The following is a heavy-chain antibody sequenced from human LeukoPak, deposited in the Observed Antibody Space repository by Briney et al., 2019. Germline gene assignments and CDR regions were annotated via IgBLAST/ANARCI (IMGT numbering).Heavy chain of an antibody. Sequence: GGSLRLSCAASGFTFSSYAMSWVRQAPGKGLEWVSAISGSGGSTYYADSLKGRFIISRDNSTNTLYLQMNGLRAEDTAIYYCAKAGNWDQGYYYYGMDAWGQGTTVTVS. D-gene: IGHD7-27*01. J-gene: IGHJ6*02. V-gene: IGHV3-23*01. CDR2: ISGSGGST. CDR3: AKAGNWDQGYYYYGMDA. CDR1: GFTFSSYA.